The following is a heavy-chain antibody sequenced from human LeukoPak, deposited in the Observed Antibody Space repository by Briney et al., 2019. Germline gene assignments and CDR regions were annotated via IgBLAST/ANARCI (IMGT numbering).Heavy chain of an antibody. D-gene: IGHD6-19*01. Sequence: PSETLSLTCTVSGGSISSYYWSWIRQPAGKGLEWIGRIYTSGSTNYNPSLKSRVTMSVDTSKNQFSLKLSSVTAADTAVYYCVRGRYSSGWFKDKNWFDPWGQGIPVTVSS. CDR2: IYTSGST. CDR3: VRGRYSSGWFKDKNWFDP. CDR1: GGSISSYY. V-gene: IGHV4-4*07. J-gene: IGHJ5*02.